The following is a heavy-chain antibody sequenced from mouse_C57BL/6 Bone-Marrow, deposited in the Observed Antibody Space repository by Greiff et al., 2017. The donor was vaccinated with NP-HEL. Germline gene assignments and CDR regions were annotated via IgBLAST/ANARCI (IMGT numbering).Heavy chain of an antibody. CDR3: ARNPKAMDY. J-gene: IGHJ4*01. V-gene: IGHV5-12*01. CDR1: GFTFSDYY. CDR2: ISNGGGST. Sequence: LQQSGGGLVQPGGSLKLSCAASGFTFSDYYMYWVRQTPEKRLEWVAYISNGGGSTYYPDTVKGRFTISRDNAKNTLYLQMSRLKSEDTAMYYCARNPKAMDYWGQGTSVTVSS.